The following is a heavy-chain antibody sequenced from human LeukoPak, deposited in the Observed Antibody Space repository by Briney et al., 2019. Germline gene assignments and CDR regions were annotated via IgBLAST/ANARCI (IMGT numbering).Heavy chain of an antibody. CDR1: GGPICSGGSCTRCPYY. CDR2: ILYTGST. V-gene: IGHV4-39*01. D-gene: IGHD4-17*01. CDR3: ARLRDYGPPLDT. J-gene: IGHJ5*02. Sequence: PSETLSLTSTVSGGPICSGGSCTRCPYYWGWIRQPPGKVLEWIATILYTGSTYYNPSLKSRVTISSDTSKNQFSLKLTSLTAADTALYYCARLRDYGPPLDTSGPGTLVTTSS.